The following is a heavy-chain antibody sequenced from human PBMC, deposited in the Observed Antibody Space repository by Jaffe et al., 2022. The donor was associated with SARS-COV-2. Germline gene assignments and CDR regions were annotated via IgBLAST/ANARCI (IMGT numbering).Heavy chain of an antibody. CDR2: INPNSGGT. D-gene: IGHD2-15*01. CDR3: ARGYCSGGSCYHLFDY. V-gene: IGHV1-2*06. CDR1: GYTFTGYY. J-gene: IGHJ4*02. Sequence: QVQLVQSGAEVKKPGASVKVSCKASGYTFTGYYMHWVRQAPGQGLEWMGRINPNSGGTNYAQKFQGRVTMTRDTSISTAYMELSRLRSDDTAVYYCARGYCSGGSCYHLFDYWGQGTLVTVSS.